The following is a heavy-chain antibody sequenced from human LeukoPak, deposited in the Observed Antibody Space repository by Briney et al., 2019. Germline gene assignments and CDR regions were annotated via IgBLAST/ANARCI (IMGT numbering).Heavy chain of an antibody. Sequence: SVKVSCKASGGTFSSYAISWVRQAPGQGLEWMGGIIPIFGTANYAQKFQGRITITADESTSTAYMELSSLRSEDTAVYYCARDLGCSSTSCYNHYFDYWGQGTLVTVSS. CDR1: GGTFSSYA. J-gene: IGHJ4*02. CDR3: ARDLGCSSTSCYNHYFDY. CDR2: IIPIFGTA. D-gene: IGHD2-2*02. V-gene: IGHV1-69*01.